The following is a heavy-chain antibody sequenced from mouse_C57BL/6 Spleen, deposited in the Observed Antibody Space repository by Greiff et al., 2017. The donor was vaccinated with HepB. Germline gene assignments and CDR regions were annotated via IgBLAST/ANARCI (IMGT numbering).Heavy chain of an antibody. V-gene: IGHV1-53*01. Sequence: VQLQQPGTELVKPGASVKLSCKASGYTFTSYWMHWVKQRPGQGLEWIGNINPSNGGTKYNEKFKSKATLTVDKSSSTAYMQLSSLTSEDSAVYYCARRETYTTVVDYYAMDYWGQGTSVTVSS. J-gene: IGHJ4*01. CDR1: GYTFTSYW. CDR3: ARRETYTTVVDYYAMDY. D-gene: IGHD1-1*01. CDR2: INPSNGGT.